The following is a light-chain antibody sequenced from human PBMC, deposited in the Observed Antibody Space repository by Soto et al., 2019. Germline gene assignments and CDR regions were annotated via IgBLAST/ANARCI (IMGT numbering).Light chain of an antibody. V-gene: IGKV3-20*01. Sequence: ETELTQPTGTLSLSPGERPTLSCRASQSVSSSYLAWYQQKPGQAPRLLIYDASSRATGIPDRFSGSGSGTDFTLTISRLEPEDFAVYYCQQYGRSGTFGQGTKVDIK. CDR3: QQYGRSGT. CDR2: DAS. J-gene: IGKJ1*01. CDR1: QSVSSSY.